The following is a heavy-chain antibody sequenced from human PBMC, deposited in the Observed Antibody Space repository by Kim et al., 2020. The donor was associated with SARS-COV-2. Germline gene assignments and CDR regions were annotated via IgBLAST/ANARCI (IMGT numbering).Heavy chain of an antibody. CDR1: GFTFSSYS. J-gene: IGHJ2*01. V-gene: IGHV3-21*01. CDR2: ISSSSYI. D-gene: IGHD6-13*01. CDR3: ARVIAAPKYFDL. Sequence: GGSLRLSCAASGFTFSSYSMNWVRQAPGKGLEWVSSISSSSYIYYADSVKGRFTISRDNAKNSLYLQMNSLRAEDTAVYYCARVIAAPKYFDLWGRGTLVTVSS.